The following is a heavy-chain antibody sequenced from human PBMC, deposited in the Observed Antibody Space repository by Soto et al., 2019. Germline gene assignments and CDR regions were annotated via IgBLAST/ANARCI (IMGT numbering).Heavy chain of an antibody. CDR3: ARSTGRSIFGVVIYWFDP. CDR2: IYHSGIT. D-gene: IGHD3-3*01. Sequence: PSEALSLTCAVSCYSISSGYYWGWILQPPGKGLEWIGSIYHSGITYYNPSLKSRVTISVDTSKNQFSLKLSSVTAADTAVYYCARSTGRSIFGVVIYWFDPWGQGTLVTVSS. J-gene: IGHJ5*02. CDR1: CYSISSGYY. V-gene: IGHV4-38-2*01.